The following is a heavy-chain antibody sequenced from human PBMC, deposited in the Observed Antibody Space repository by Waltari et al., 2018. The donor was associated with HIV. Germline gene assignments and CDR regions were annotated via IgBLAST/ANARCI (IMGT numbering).Heavy chain of an antibody. Sequence: QVQLQESGPGLVQPSETLSLTCTVPGGSISSYYWSWIRQPPGKGLEWIGYIYYSGSTNYNPSLRSRVTISVDTSKNQFSLKLSSVTAADTAVYYCSRANYGGNPGAFDIWGQGTMVTVSS. D-gene: IGHD4-17*01. CDR3: SRANYGGNPGAFDI. J-gene: IGHJ3*02. CDR2: IYYSGST. V-gene: IGHV4-59*01. CDR1: GGSISSYY.